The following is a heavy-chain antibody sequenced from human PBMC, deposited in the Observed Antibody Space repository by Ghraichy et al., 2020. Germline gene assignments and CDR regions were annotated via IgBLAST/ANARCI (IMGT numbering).Heavy chain of an antibody. V-gene: IGHV1-18*01. D-gene: IGHD3-3*01. CDR1: GYTFTSYG. CDR3: ARDRPLVYYDFWSGTNYYMDV. CDR2: ISAYNGDT. Sequence: ASVKVSCKASGYTFTSYGISWVRQAPGQGLEWMGWISAYNGDTNYAQKLQGRVTMTTDTSTSTAYMELRSLRSDDTAVYYCARDRPLVYYDFWSGTNYYMDVWGKGTTVTVSS. J-gene: IGHJ6*03.